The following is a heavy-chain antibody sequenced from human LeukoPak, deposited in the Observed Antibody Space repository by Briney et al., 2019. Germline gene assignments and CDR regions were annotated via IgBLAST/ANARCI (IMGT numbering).Heavy chain of an antibody. CDR2: INPSTGGT. D-gene: IGHD1-26*01. Sequence: ASVKVSXKASGYTFSGDYVHWVRQAPGQGLEWMGRINPSTGGTTYAQKCQGRVTMTRDTSVSTAYMELNRLTSDDTAVYFCARDRNLYSGSFASWGQGTLVTVSS. CDR1: GYTFSGDY. V-gene: IGHV1-2*06. CDR3: ARDRNLYSGSFAS. J-gene: IGHJ4*02.